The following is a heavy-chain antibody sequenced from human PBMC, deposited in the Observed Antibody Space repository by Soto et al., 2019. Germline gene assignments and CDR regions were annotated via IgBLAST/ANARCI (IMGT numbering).Heavy chain of an antibody. D-gene: IGHD4-17*01. Sequence: QLHLVQSGAELKKPGASVKISCRASGNSFSSNVIGWVRQAPGQGLEWMSWISASNGDTNYAQKFRGRVTVTTDTSTRTVYMEMRGLTSDVSAVYYCARSGDSGDSTGYMDVWGKGTAVTVSS. CDR2: ISASNGDT. J-gene: IGHJ6*04. CDR3: ARSGDSGDSTGYMDV. CDR1: GNSFSSNV. V-gene: IGHV1-18*01.